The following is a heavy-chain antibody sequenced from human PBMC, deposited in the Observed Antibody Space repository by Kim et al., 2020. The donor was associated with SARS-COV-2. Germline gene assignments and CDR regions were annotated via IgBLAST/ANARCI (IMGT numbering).Heavy chain of an antibody. J-gene: IGHJ2*01. CDR3: ARVALRPSGSGSYYRYFDL. V-gene: IGHV4-59*01. CDR1: GGSISSYY. D-gene: IGHD3-10*01. CDR2: IYYSGST. Sequence: SETLSLTCTVSGGSISSYYWSWIRQPPGKGLEWIGYIYYSGSTNYNPSLKSRVTISVDTSKNQFSLKLSSVTAADTAVYYCARVALRPSGSGSYYRYFDLWGRENLVTVAS.